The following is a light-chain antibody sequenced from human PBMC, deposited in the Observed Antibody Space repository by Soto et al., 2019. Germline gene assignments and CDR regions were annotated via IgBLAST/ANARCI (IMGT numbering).Light chain of an antibody. CDR3: QQRSNRPLT. CDR1: QRVISSY. Sequence: LTQSPGTPSLSPGERATLSCRASQRVISSYLAWFQQRPGRAPRLLIYGASKRATDIPDRFTGSGSGTDFALTISRLEPEDFAVYYCQQRSNRPLTFGQGTRLEIK. V-gene: IGKV3D-20*02. J-gene: IGKJ5*01. CDR2: GAS.